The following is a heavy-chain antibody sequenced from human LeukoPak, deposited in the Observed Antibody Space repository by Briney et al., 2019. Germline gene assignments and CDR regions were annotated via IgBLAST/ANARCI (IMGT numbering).Heavy chain of an antibody. Sequence: SETLSLTCTVSGGSISSNSFYWGWIRQPPGKGLEWIGSIYYSGSTYYNPSLKSRVTISVDTSKNQFSLKLSSVTAADTAVYYCARTYYYDSSGYGYWGQGTLVTVSS. D-gene: IGHD3-22*01. CDR1: GGSISSNSFY. CDR3: ARTYYYDSSGYGY. CDR2: IYYSGST. J-gene: IGHJ4*02. V-gene: IGHV4-39*01.